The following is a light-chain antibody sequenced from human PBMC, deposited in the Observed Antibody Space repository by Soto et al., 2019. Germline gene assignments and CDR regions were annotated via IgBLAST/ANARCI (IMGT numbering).Light chain of an antibody. J-gene: IGKJ3*01. V-gene: IGKV1-27*01. CDR2: AAS. CDR3: QKYSSVPV. Sequence: DIPMTQSPSSLSASVGDRVTITCRASQGINNYVAWYQQKPGKPPKLLIYAASTLQSGVPSRFSGSGSGTDFTLKINRLQPEDVATYSCQKYSSVPVFGPGTKVDIK. CDR1: QGINNY.